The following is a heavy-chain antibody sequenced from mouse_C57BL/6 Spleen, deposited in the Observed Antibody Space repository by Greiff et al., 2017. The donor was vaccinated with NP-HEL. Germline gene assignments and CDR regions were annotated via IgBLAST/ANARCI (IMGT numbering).Heavy chain of an antibody. V-gene: IGHV14-4*01. CDR1: GFNIKDDY. J-gene: IGHJ4*01. Sequence: VQLQQSGAELVRPGASVKLSCTASGFNIKDDYMHWVKQRPEQGLEWIGWIDPENGDTEYASKFQGKATITADTSSNPAYLQLSSLTSEDTAVYYCTTFGSSPLYAMDYWGQGTSVTVSS. CDR3: TTFGSSPLYAMDY. CDR2: IDPENGDT. D-gene: IGHD1-1*01.